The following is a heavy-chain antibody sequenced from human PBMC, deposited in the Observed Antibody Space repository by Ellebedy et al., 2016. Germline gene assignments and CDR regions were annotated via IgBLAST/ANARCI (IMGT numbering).Heavy chain of an antibody. J-gene: IGHJ4*02. D-gene: IGHD5-12*01. Sequence: SETLSLTCTVSGASIMTYYWSWIRQSPERGLEWIAFIYYGGNTNYNPSLKSRVTVSVDASKNQFSLTLSSVTAADTAMYYCARDPLYGGYADWGQGTPVTVAS. CDR3: ARDPLYGGYAD. V-gene: IGHV4-59*01. CDR2: IYYGGNT. CDR1: GASIMTYY.